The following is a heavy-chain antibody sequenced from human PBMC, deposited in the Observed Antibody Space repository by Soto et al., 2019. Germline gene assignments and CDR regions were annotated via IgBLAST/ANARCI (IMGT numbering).Heavy chain of an antibody. CDR2: ISYDGSNK. Sequence: QVQLVESGGGVVQPGRSLRLSCAASGFTFSSYGMHWVRQAPGKGLEWVAVISYDGSNKYYADSVKGRFTISRDNSKNTLYLQMNSLRAEDTAVYYCAKDQQQLVSSPRYYFDYWGQGTLVTVSS. J-gene: IGHJ4*02. CDR1: GFTFSSYG. D-gene: IGHD6-13*01. V-gene: IGHV3-30*18. CDR3: AKDQQQLVSSPRYYFDY.